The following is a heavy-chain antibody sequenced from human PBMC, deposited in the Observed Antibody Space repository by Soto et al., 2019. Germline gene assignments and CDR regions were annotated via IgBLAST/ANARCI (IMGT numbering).Heavy chain of an antibody. CDR2: INPSGGST. V-gene: IGHV1-46*01. CDR1: GYTFTSYY. CDR3: ARLQAAAGDNDLTFDY. D-gene: IGHD6-13*01. Sequence: ASVKVSCKASGYTFTSYYMHWVRQAPGQGLEWMGIINPSGGSTSYAQKFQGHVTISADKSISTAYLQWSSLKASDTAMYYCARLQAAAGDNDLTFDYWGQGTLVTVSS. J-gene: IGHJ4*02.